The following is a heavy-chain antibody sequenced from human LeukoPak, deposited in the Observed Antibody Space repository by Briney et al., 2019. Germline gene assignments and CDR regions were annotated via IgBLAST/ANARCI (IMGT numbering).Heavy chain of an antibody. D-gene: IGHD6-19*01. J-gene: IGHJ4*02. CDR1: GGSISSYY. CDR2: IYYSGST. CDR3: ASSIAVAEFDY. Sequence: SETLSLTCPVSGGSISSYYWSWIRQPPGKGLEWIGYIYYSGSTNYNPSLKSRVTISVDTSKNQFSLKLSSVTAADTAVYYCASSIAVAEFDYWGQGTLVTVSS. V-gene: IGHV4-59*01.